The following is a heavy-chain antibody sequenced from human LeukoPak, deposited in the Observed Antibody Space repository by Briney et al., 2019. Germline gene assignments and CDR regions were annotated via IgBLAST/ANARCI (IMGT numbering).Heavy chain of an antibody. V-gene: IGHV3-23*01. Sequence: PGGSLRLSCAASGFTFSSYAMSWVRQAPGKGLEWVSAISGSGGGTYYADSVKGRFTISRDNSKNTLYLQMNSLRAEDTAVYYCAKGQIAAAGRGGNHFDYWGQGTLVTVSS. CDR3: AKGQIAAAGRGGNHFDY. CDR1: GFTFSSYA. D-gene: IGHD6-13*01. CDR2: ISGSGGGT. J-gene: IGHJ4*02.